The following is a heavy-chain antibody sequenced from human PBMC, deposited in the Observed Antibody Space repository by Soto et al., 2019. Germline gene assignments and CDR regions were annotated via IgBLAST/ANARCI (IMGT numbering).Heavy chain of an antibody. CDR3: ASGYSSSSFDY. CDR1: GGSISSYY. V-gene: IGHV4-59*01. J-gene: IGHJ4*02. CDR2: IYYSGST. Sequence: ETLSLTCTVSGGSISSYYWSWIRQPPGKGLEWIGYIYYSGSTNYNPSLKSRVTISVDTSKNQFSLKLSSVIAADTAVYYCASGYSSSSFDYWGQGTLVTVSS. D-gene: IGHD6-6*01.